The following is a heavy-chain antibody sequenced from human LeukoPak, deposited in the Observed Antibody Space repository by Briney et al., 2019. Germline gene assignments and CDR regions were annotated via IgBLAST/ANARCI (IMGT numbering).Heavy chain of an antibody. V-gene: IGHV1-69*13. CDR3: AREFSGRYPPSYFDY. CDR2: IIPIFGTA. CDR1: GYTFTGYY. Sequence: GASVKVSCKASGYTFTGYYMHWVRQAPGQGLEWMGGIIPIFGTANYAQKFQGRVTITADESTSTAYMELSSLRSEDTAVYYCAREFSGRYPPSYFDYWGQGTLVTVSS. J-gene: IGHJ4*02. D-gene: IGHD1-26*01.